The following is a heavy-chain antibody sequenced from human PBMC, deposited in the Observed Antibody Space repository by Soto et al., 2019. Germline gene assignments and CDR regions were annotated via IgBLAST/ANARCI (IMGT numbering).Heavy chain of an antibody. CDR3: ARAGRYYAGYPDP. CDR1: GYTFANYG. CDR2: ISVYNGDT. J-gene: IGHJ5*02. D-gene: IGHD3-22*01. Sequence: QVQLLQSGGEVKRPGASVRVSCKASGYTFANYGITWVRQAPGQGLELVGWISVYNGDTNFAQKFRGRVTLTTETSTTTAYVELRGLRSDDTAVYFCARAGRYYAGYPDPWGQGTLVTVSS. V-gene: IGHV1-18*01.